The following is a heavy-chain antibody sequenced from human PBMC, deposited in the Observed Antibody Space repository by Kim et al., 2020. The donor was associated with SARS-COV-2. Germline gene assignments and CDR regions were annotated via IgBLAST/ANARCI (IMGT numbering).Heavy chain of an antibody. CDR3: ARTIMGDVDY. V-gene: IGHV4-31*02. Sequence: STYYNPSLKSRVTISVDTSKNQFSLKLSSVTAADTAVYYCARTIMGDVDYWGQGTLVTVSS. J-gene: IGHJ4*02. CDR2: ST. D-gene: IGHD3-3*01.